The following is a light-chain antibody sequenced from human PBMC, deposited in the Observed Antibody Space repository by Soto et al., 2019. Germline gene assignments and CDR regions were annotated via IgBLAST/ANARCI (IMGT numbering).Light chain of an antibody. V-gene: IGKV1-5*03. Sequence: DIQMTQSPSTLYGYVGDRVTITCRASQTISSWLAWYQQKPGKAPKLLIYKASTLKSGVPSRFSGSGSGTEFTLTISSLQPDDFATYYCQHYNSYSEAFGQGTKVDIK. CDR1: QTISSW. J-gene: IGKJ1*01. CDR2: KAS. CDR3: QHYNSYSEA.